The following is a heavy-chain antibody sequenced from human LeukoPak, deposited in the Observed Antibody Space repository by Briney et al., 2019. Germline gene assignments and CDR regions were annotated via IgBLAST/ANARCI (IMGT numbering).Heavy chain of an antibody. J-gene: IGHJ4*02. V-gene: IGHV3-30*18. CDR3: AKRGHYSINWYHYFDY. Sequence: PGRSLRLSCAASGFTFSSYGMHWVRQAPGMGLEWVAVISDAGTTTYYADSVKGRFTISRDNSKNTLFLQMNSLRPDDTAVYYCAKRGHYSINWYHYFDYWGQGTLVTVSS. D-gene: IGHD6-13*01. CDR2: ISDAGTTT. CDR1: GFTFSSYG.